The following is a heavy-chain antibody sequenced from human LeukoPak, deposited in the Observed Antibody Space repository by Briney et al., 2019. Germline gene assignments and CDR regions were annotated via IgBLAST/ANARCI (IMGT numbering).Heavy chain of an antibody. J-gene: IGHJ6*02. V-gene: IGHV4-59*01. D-gene: IGHD6-13*01. CDR2: IYYSGST. CDR3: ARDSSSWYGRDYGMDV. CDR1: GGSITSYY. Sequence: TSETLSLTCTVSGGSITSYYWSWIRQPPGKGLEWIGYIYYSGSTNYNPSLKSRVTISVDTSKNQFSLKLSSVTAADTAVYYCARDSSSWYGRDYGMDVRGQGTTVTVSS.